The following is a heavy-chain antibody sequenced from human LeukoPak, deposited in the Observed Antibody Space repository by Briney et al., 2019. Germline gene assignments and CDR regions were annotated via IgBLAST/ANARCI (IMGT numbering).Heavy chain of an antibody. D-gene: IGHD1/OR15-1a*01. CDR2: ISPTSAYI. CDR1: GFTLSGHS. Sequence: GGSLRLSCAATGFTLSGHSMNWVRQAPGKGLDWVSSISPTSAYIYYQDSVKGRFTISRDDAKNSLYLEMDSLRAEDTAVYYCARGTEYYYYMDVWGKGTTVTVSS. CDR3: ARGTEYYYYMDV. J-gene: IGHJ6*03. V-gene: IGHV3-21*01.